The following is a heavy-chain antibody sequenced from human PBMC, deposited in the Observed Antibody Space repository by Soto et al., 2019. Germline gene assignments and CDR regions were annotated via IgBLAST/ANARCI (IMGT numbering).Heavy chain of an antibody. J-gene: IGHJ3*02. CDR1: GVTFSSYS. CDR2: ISSSSSYI. Sequence: XGSLILSCSASGVTFSSYSMNWVRQAPGKGLEWVSSISSSSSYIYYADSVKGRFTISRDNAKNSLYLQMNSLRAEDTAVYYCARDLTRTDAFDIWGQGTMVTVSS. V-gene: IGHV3-21*01. D-gene: IGHD4-4*01. CDR3: ARDLTRTDAFDI.